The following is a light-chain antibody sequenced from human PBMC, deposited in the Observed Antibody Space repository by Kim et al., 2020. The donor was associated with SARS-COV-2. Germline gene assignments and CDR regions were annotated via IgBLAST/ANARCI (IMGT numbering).Light chain of an antibody. J-gene: IGKJ2*01. CDR3: QQYGSSPYT. CDR1: QSVSSSY. Sequence: LCPGKRATLSCRASQSVSSSYLAWYQQKPGQAPRLLIYGASSRATGIPDRFSGSGSGTDFTLTISRLEPEDFAVYYCQQYGSSPYTFGQGTKLEI. V-gene: IGKV3-20*01. CDR2: GAS.